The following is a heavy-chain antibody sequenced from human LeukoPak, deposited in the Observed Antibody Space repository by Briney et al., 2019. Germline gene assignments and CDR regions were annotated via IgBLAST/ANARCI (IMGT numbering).Heavy chain of an antibody. D-gene: IGHD6-6*01. CDR2: IYYSGST. J-gene: IGHJ4*02. CDR1: GGSISSGGYY. V-gene: IGHV4-31*03. Sequence: PSETLSLTCTVSGGSISSGGYYWSWIRQHPGKGLEWTGYIYYSGSTYYNPSLKSRVTISVDTSKNQFSLKLSSVTAADTAVYYCARGAVEQLVLDYWGQGTLVTVSS. CDR3: ARGAVEQLVLDY.